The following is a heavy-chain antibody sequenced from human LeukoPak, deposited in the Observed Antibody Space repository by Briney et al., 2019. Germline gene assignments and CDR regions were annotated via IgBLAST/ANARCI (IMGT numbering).Heavy chain of an antibody. CDR3: AKDRGIAGTADYFDY. CDR1: GFTFSSYG. Sequence: GGSLRLSCAASGFTFSSYGMHWVRQAPGKGLEWVAVISYDGSNKYYADSVKGRFTISRDNSKNTLYLQMNSLRAEDTAVYYCAKDRGIAGTADYFDYWGQGTLVTVSS. V-gene: IGHV3-30*18. CDR2: ISYDGSNK. J-gene: IGHJ4*02. D-gene: IGHD6-13*01.